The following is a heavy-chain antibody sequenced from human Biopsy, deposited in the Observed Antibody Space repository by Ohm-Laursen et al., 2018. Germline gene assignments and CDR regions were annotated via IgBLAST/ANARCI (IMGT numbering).Heavy chain of an antibody. D-gene: IGHD2/OR15-2a*01. CDR2: ISYDGSKT. V-gene: IGHV3-30*18. Sequence: SLRLSCTASGFTFSNSGMHWVRQAPGKGLEWVAAISYDGSKTDYGDSVKGRLNISRDNSKDTLDLQMSSLRVEDTAVYFCAKDKGTFNFYYYGMDVWGQGTAVTVSS. CDR1: GFTFSNSG. J-gene: IGHJ6*02. CDR3: AKDKGTFNFYYYGMDV.